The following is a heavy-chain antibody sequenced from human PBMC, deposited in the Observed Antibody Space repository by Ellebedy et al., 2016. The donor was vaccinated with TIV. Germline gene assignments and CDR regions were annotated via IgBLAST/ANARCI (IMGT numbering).Heavy chain of an antibody. J-gene: IGHJ4*02. CDR1: GFSFSDYY. D-gene: IGHD6-13*01. Sequence: GGSLRLSCAASGFSFSDYYMSWIRQAPGKGLEWISYISSSGSTKYYADSVEGRFTISRDNAKNSLYLQMNSLRSEDTATYYCARVLTNSWYRGPLDYWGQGTLVTVSS. CDR2: ISSSGSTK. V-gene: IGHV3-11*01. CDR3: ARVLTNSWYRGPLDY.